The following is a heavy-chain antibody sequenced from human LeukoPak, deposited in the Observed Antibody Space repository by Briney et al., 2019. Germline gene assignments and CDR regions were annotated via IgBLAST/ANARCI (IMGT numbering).Heavy chain of an antibody. J-gene: IGHJ5*02. D-gene: IGHD3-10*01. Sequence: GESLKISCKGSGFSFTSYWIGWVRQMPGKGLEWMGIIYPGDSDTRYSPSFQGQVTISADKSVSTAYLQWNSLKASDTAMYYCARLHGSGSSVYNWFDPWGQGTLVTVSS. V-gene: IGHV5-51*01. CDR1: GFSFTSYW. CDR2: IYPGDSDT. CDR3: ARLHGSGSSVYNWFDP.